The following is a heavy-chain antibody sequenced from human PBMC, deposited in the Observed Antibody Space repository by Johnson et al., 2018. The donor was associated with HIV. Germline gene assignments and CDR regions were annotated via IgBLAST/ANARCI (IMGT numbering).Heavy chain of an antibody. CDR3: ARDWYCGGDCYLLLDI. CDR2: IKQEGSET. D-gene: IGHD2-21*01. Sequence: VQLVESGGGLVQPGGSLRLSCGASGFTLSSYWMSWVRQAPGKGLEWVANIKQEGSETYYVDSVKGRFTISRDNAKNSLYLQMNSLRAEDTAVYYCARDWYCGGDCYLLLDIWGQGTMVTVSS. V-gene: IGHV3-7*05. J-gene: IGHJ3*02. CDR1: GFTLSSYW.